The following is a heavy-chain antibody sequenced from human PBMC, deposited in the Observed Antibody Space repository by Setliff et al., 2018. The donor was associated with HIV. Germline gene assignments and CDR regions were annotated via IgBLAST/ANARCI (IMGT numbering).Heavy chain of an antibody. CDR1: GGPISTDHN. Sequence: PSETLSLTCTVSGGPISTDHNWGWFRQPPGKGLEWIAGIHEKGHTYYNPSLKSRVTISVDTSKKQFSLKLSSVTAADTAVYFCARLGYVTFDFDYWGQGTLVTVSS. J-gene: IGHJ4*02. CDR3: ARLGYVTFDFDY. V-gene: IGHV4-38-2*02. CDR2: IHEKGHT. D-gene: IGHD3-16*01.